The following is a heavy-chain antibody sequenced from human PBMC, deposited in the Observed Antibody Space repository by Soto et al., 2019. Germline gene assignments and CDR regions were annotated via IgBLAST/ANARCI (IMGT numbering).Heavy chain of an antibody. J-gene: IGHJ4*02. V-gene: IGHV1-46*01. D-gene: IGHD2-2*02. CDR3: ARGGDDCSTTRCYMIDY. CDR1: GYTFTSYY. CDR2: INPSGGST. Sequence: QVQLVQSGAEVKKPGASVKVSCKASGYTFTSYYMHWVRQAPGQGLEWMGIINPSGGSTSYAQKFQGRVTMTRDTSTSTVYMEVSSLRSEDTAVYYCARGGDDCSTTRCYMIDYWGQGTLVTVSS.